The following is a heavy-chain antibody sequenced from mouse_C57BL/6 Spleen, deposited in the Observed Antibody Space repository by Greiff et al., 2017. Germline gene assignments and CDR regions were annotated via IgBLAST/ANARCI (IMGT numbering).Heavy chain of an antibody. CDR2: IYPSDSET. CDR3: ARKDYAMDY. Sequence: QVQLQQPGAELVRPGSSVKLSCKASGYTFTSYWMDWVKQRPGQGLEWIGHIYPSDSETHYKQKFKDKATLTEDKSSSTAYMQLSSLTSEGSAVYYCARKDYAMDYWGQGTSVTVSS. J-gene: IGHJ4*01. CDR1: GYTFTSYW. V-gene: IGHV1-61*01.